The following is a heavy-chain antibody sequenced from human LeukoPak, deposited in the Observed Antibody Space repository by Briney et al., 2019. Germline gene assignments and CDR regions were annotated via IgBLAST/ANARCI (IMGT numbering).Heavy chain of an antibody. CDR3: AKDQRTISTFDY. D-gene: IGHD3-3*01. CDR1: GFTFSNYG. CDR2: ISGSGSSS. Sequence: GGSLRLSCAASGFTFSNYGMSWVRQAPGKGLDCVSAISGSGSSSYYADSVKGRFTISRDNSKNTLYLQINSLRAEDTAIYYCAKDQRTISTFDYWGQGTLVTVSS. V-gene: IGHV3-23*01. J-gene: IGHJ4*02.